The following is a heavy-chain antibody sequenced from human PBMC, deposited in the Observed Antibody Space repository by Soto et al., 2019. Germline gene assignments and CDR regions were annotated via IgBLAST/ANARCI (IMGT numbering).Heavy chain of an antibody. CDR1: GGTFSNYG. CDR2: VVPLFGAA. Sequence: QVQLVQSGAEVKKPRSSVKVSCKASGGTFSNYGINWVRQAPGQGLEWMGGVVPLFGAANYAQKFQGRVTITADASTNLVNMQLSSLRSDATAVYYCARKQHDPYDASGYYFNWSDPWGQGTLVTVSS. V-gene: IGHV1-69*01. D-gene: IGHD3-22*01. CDR3: ARKQHDPYDASGYYFNWSDP. J-gene: IGHJ5*02.